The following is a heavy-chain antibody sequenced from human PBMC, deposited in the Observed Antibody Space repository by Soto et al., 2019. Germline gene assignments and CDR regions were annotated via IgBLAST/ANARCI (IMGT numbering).Heavy chain of an antibody. Sequence: PSETLSLTCTVSGGSISSSSHYGGWIRQPPGKGLESIANVYYDGSTYYNPSLKSRVTISLDTSKNQFSLKLSSVTAADTAVYYCARRERAAGTDWWFDPWGQGTLVTVSS. CDR1: GGSISSSSHY. V-gene: IGHV4-39*01. D-gene: IGHD6-13*01. CDR3: ARRERAAGTDWWFDP. CDR2: VYYDGST. J-gene: IGHJ5*02.